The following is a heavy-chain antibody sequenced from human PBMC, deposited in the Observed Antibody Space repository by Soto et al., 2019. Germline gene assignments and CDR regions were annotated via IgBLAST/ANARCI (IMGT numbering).Heavy chain of an antibody. D-gene: IGHD6-13*01. Sequence: GGSLRLSCAASGFTFSSYAMSWVRQAPGKGLEWVSAISGSGGSTYYADSVKGRFTISRDNSKNTLYLRMNSLRAEDTAVYYSSKKGASIAAARLGYYFDSWGEGTLVTVSS. CDR3: SKKGASIAAARLGYYFDS. J-gene: IGHJ4*02. V-gene: IGHV3-23*01. CDR1: GFTFSSYA. CDR2: ISGSGGST.